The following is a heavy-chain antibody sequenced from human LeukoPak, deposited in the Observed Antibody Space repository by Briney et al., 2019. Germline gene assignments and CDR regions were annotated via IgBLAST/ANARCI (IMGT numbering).Heavy chain of an antibody. J-gene: IGHJ4*02. CDR3: ARDSGYSYGYKGFDY. CDR1: GFTFSSYG. CDR2: ISYDGSNK. Sequence: GGSLRLSCAASGFTFSSYGMHWVRQAPGKGLEWVAVISYDGSNKYYADSVKGRFTISRDNSKNTLYLQMNSLRAEDTAVYYCARDSGYSYGYKGFDYWGQGTLVTVSS. V-gene: IGHV3-30*19. D-gene: IGHD5-18*01.